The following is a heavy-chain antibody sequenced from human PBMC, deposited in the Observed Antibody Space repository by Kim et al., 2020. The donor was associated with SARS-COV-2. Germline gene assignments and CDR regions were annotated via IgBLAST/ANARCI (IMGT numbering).Heavy chain of an antibody. J-gene: IGHJ4*02. CDR2: GRSV. CDR3: ATIYSDFDY. V-gene: IGHV3-11*01. D-gene: IGHD2-21*01. Sequence: GRSVDYAVSVKGRFTITRDNAKNSLYLQMNSLRAEDTAVYYCATIYSDFDYLGQGTLVTVSS.